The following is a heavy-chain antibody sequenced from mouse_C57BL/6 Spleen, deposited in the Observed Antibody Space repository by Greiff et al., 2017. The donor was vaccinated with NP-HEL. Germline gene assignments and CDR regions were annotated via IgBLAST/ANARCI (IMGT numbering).Heavy chain of an antibody. CDR1: GYSFTGYY. V-gene: IGHV1-42*01. J-gene: IGHJ3*01. CDR2: INPSTGGT. Sequence: EVQGVESGPELVKPGASVKISCKASGYSFTGYYMNWVKQSPEKSLEWIGEINPSTGGTTYNQKFKAKATLTVDKSSSTAYMQLKSLTSEDSAVYYCAREDYDYGFAYWGQGTLVTVSA. CDR3: AREDYDYGFAY. D-gene: IGHD2-4*01.